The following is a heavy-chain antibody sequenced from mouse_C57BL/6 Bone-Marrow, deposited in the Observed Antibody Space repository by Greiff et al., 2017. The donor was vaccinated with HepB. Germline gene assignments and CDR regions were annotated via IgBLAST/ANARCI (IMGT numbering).Heavy chain of an antibody. Sequence: VQLQQSGPGLVQPSQSLSITCTVSGFSLTSYGVHWVRQSPGKGLEWLGVIWRGGSTDYNAAFMSRLSITKDNSKSQVFFKMNSLQADDTAIYYCAKHYGSSPYYAMDYWGQGTSVTVSS. CDR1: GFSLTSYG. CDR2: IWRGGST. J-gene: IGHJ4*01. V-gene: IGHV2-5*01. D-gene: IGHD1-1*01. CDR3: AKHYGSSPYYAMDY.